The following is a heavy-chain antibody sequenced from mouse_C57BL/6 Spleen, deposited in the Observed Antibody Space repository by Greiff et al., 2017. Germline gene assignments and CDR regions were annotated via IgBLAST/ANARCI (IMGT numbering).Heavy chain of an antibody. CDR3: ARERYYAMDY. Sequence: DVQLQESGPGLVKPSQSLSLTCTVTGYSITSGYDWHWIRHFPGNKLEWMGYISYSGSTNYNPSLKSRISITHDTSKNHSCLKLNSVTTENTATYDCARERYYAMDYWGQGTTVTVSS. CDR1: GYSITSGYD. CDR2: ISYSGST. J-gene: IGHJ4*01. V-gene: IGHV3-1*01.